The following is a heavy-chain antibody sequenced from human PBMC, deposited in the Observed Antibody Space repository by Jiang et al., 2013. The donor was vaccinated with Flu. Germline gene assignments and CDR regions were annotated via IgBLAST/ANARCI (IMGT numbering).Heavy chain of an antibody. CDR3: ARGANNVVF. V-gene: IGHV4-59*01. J-gene: IGHJ4*02. Sequence: GSGLVKPSETLSLTCTVSGDSISNYYWSWIRQPPGKGLEWIGYIYYSGSTNYNPSLKSRVTISVDTSKNQFSLKLSSVTAADTAVYYCARGANNVVFWGQGILVTVSS. CDR2: IYYSGST. D-gene: IGHD1/OR15-1a*01. CDR1: GDSISNYY.